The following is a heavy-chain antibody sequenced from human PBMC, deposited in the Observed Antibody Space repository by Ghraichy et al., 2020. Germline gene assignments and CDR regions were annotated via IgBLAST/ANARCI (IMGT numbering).Heavy chain of an antibody. J-gene: IGHJ4*02. CDR1: GFTFSSYG. V-gene: IGHV3-30*02. CDR2: IRYDGSNK. CDR3: AKDGEVGGYY. Sequence: GESLNISCAASGFTFSSYGMHWVRQAPGKGLEWVAFIRYDGSNKYYADSVKGRFTISRDNSKNTLYLQMNSLRAEDTAVYYCAKDGEVGGYYWGQGTLVTVSS. D-gene: IGHD1-26*01.